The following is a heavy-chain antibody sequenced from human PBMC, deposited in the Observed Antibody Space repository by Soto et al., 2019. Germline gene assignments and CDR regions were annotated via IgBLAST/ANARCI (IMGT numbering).Heavy chain of an antibody. CDR3: AHRRPGPDLDAFDI. D-gene: IGHD2-21*01. CDR1: GFSLSTSGVG. CDR2: IYWDDHK. J-gene: IGHJ3*02. Sequence: SGPTLVNPTQTLTLTCTFSGFSLSTSGVGVGWIRQPPGKALEWLALIYWDDHKRYSPSLKSRLTITKDTPKNQVVLTMTNMEPVDTATYYCAHRRPGPDLDAFDIWGQGTMVTVSS. V-gene: IGHV2-5*02.